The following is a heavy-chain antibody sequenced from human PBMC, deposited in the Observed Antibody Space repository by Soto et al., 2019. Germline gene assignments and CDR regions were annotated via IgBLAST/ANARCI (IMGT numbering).Heavy chain of an antibody. CDR1: GFTFGTYA. V-gene: IGHV3-30-3*01. CDR3: ARVTPGNNLYYFSGMDV. CDR2: ISYEGSNT. D-gene: IGHD1-1*01. Sequence: LRLSCVASGFTFGTYAIHWVRQAPGKGLQWVALISYEGSNTYYADSVKGRFTVSRDNSKSTLYLQMNSLRPEDTGVYYCARVTPGNNLYYFSGMDVWGQGTSVTVSS. J-gene: IGHJ6*02.